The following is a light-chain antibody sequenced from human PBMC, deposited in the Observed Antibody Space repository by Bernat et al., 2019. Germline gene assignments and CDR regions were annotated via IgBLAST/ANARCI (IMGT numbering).Light chain of an antibody. V-gene: IGKV2-28*01. Sequence: DIVMTQSPLSLPVTPGEPASISCRSSQSLLHRSGYNYLDWFLQRPGQSPQLLIYLGSNRAAGVPDRFSGSGSGKNFTLRISRVEADDVGVYYCMQALQTPRTFGPGTKADIK. J-gene: IGKJ3*01. CDR3: MQALQTPRT. CDR1: QSLLHRSGYNY. CDR2: LGS.